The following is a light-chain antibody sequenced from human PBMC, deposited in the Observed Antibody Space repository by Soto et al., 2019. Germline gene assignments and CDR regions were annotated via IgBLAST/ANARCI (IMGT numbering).Light chain of an antibody. Sequence: EIVLTQSPGTLSSSPGERATLSCRASQSVSSSYLAWYQQKRGQAPRLLFYVASSRASGIADRFSGSGSGSDFTLTISSLGPEDFAVYYCQQYGSSPPRVTFGGGTKVEIK. CDR2: VAS. J-gene: IGKJ4*01. CDR3: QQYGSSPPRVT. CDR1: QSVSSSY. V-gene: IGKV3-20*01.